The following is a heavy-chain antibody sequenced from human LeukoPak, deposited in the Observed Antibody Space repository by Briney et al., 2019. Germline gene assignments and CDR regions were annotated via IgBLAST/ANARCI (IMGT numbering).Heavy chain of an antibody. CDR1: GFIFSRYW. Sequence: GGALRLSCAASGFIFSRYWMSWVRQAPGRGVEWLANIKQDGSDRYYVDSVKGRFTISRDNAKNSLYLQMNSLRAEDTAVYYCARDFGGWFDPWGQGTLVTVSS. V-gene: IGHV3-7*05. D-gene: IGHD4-23*01. CDR3: ARDFGGWFDP. J-gene: IGHJ5*02. CDR2: IKQDGSDR.